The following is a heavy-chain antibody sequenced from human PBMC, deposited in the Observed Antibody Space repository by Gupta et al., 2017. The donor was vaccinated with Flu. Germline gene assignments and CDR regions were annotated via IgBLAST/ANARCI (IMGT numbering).Heavy chain of an antibody. CDR1: EFTFNNAW. CDR3: AAHPTYDYDSSGYPES. D-gene: IGHD3-22*01. Sequence: EVQLVESGGGFVKPGGSLRLSCAASEFTFNNAWMSWLRQAPGKGLEWVGRIRSIDDGGRTDYAAPVKGRFSISRDDSKNTLYLQMNSLKTEDTAVYYWAAHPTYDYDSSGYPESWGQGILVTVSS. CDR2: IRSIDDGGRT. J-gene: IGHJ4*02. V-gene: IGHV3-15*01.